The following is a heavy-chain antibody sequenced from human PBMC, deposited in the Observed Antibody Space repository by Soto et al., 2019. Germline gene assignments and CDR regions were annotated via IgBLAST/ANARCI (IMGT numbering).Heavy chain of an antibody. J-gene: IGHJ6*02. D-gene: IGHD6-13*01. Sequence: GGSLILSCAASGFTFYYYSMHWVRQAPGKGLEWVSGISWNSGTIVYADSVKGRFTISRDNAKNSLYLQMNSLRGEDTALYYCAKDMRGGSSSSRYYYGLDVWGQGTTVTVSS. CDR1: GFTFYYYS. CDR3: AKDMRGGSSSSRYYYGLDV. CDR2: ISWNSGTI. V-gene: IGHV3-9*01.